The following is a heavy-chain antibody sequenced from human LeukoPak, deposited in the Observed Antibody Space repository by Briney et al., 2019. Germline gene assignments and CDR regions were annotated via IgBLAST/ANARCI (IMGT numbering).Heavy chain of an antibody. CDR3: ARRSSSKGGGCFDS. Sequence: SETLSLTCTVSGGSISSYYWSWIRQPPGKGLEWIGYIYYSGSTSYNPSLKSRVTISVDTSKNQFSLKLTSVTAADTAVYYCARRSSSKGGGCFDSWGQGTLVTVSS. D-gene: IGHD6-6*01. CDR1: GGSISSYY. CDR2: IYYSGST. V-gene: IGHV4-59*08. J-gene: IGHJ4*02.